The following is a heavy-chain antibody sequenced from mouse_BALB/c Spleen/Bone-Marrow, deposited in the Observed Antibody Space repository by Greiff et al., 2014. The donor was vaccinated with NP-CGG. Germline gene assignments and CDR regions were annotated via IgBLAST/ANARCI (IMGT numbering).Heavy chain of an antibody. D-gene: IGHD2-14*01. J-gene: IGHJ3*01. V-gene: IGHV1-77*01. CDR1: GYTFTGYY. CDR2: IYPGNGNT. Sequence: VMLVESGAELARPGASVKLSCKASGYTFTGYYINWVRRRTGQGLEWIGEIYPGNGNTYYNEKFKGKATLTADKSSSTAYMQLSSLTSEDSAVYFCARGGYYRYDGFAYWGQGTLVPVSA. CDR3: ARGGYYRYDGFAY.